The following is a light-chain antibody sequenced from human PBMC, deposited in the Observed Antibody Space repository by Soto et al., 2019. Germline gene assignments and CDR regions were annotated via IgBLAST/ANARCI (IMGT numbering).Light chain of an antibody. CDR3: CSYAGSSTPYV. CDR2: EVS. CDR1: SSDVGLYDY. V-gene: IGLV2-14*01. J-gene: IGLJ1*01. Sequence: QSVLTQPASVSGSPGQSITVSCTGTSSDVGLYDYVSWFQQHPGKSPKLIIYEVSHRPSGVSSRFSGSKSGNTASLTISGLQTEDEADYYCCSYAGSSTPYVFGTGTKVTVL.